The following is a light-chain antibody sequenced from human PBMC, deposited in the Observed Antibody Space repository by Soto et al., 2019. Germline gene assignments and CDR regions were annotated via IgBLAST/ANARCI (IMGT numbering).Light chain of an antibody. CDR2: GAS. V-gene: IGKV3-20*01. CDR1: QSVSSSC. CDR3: QHYGSSPPGT. Sequence: EIVLTQSPGTLSLSPGERATLSCRASQSVSSSCLAWYQQKPVQAPRLLIYGASSRATGIPDRFSGSGSGTDFTLTISRLEPEDFAVYFCQHYGSSPPGTFGQGTKVDIK. J-gene: IGKJ1*01.